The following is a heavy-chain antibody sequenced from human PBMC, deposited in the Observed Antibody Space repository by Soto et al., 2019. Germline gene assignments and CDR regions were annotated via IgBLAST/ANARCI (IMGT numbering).Heavy chain of an antibody. Sequence: QVQLQESGPGLVKPSQTLSLTCTVSGGSISSGGYYWSWIRQHPGKGLEWIGYIYYSGSTYYNPSLESRVTRAGDASKNQCSLKLSSVTAAETAVYYCARSVDPWGQGTLVTVSS. CDR1: GGSISSGGYY. CDR2: IYYSGST. CDR3: ARSVDP. V-gene: IGHV4-31*03. J-gene: IGHJ5*02.